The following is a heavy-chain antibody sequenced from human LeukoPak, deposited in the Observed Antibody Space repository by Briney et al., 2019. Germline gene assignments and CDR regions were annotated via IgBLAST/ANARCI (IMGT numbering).Heavy chain of an antibody. CDR3: ARPTTVALDY. V-gene: IGHV3-48*02. Sequence: GGSLRLSCAASGFTFSNYDINWVRQPPGKGLEWVSYITSSSRTINYADSVKGRFTVSRDNAKNSLFLQMDSLRDEDTAVYYCARPTTVALDYWGQGTLVTVSS. CDR2: ITSSSRTI. CDR1: GFTFSNYD. J-gene: IGHJ4*02. D-gene: IGHD4-23*01.